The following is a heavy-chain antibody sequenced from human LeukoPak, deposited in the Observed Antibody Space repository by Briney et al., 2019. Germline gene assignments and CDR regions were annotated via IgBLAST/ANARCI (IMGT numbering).Heavy chain of an antibody. Sequence: SETLSLTCIVSGASFRSYYWSWIRQPPGKGLEWFGYVYDSGSTSYNPSLKSRVTISIDTSKTQFSLKLSSVTAADTAVYYCARSLNAAPKLWAFDIWGQGAMVTVSS. J-gene: IGHJ3*02. CDR1: GASFRSYY. V-gene: IGHV4-4*08. CDR3: ARSLNAAPKLWAFDI. D-gene: IGHD2-15*01. CDR2: VYDSGST.